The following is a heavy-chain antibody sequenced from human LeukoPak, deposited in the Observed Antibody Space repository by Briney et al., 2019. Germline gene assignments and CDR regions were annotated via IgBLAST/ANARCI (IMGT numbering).Heavy chain of an antibody. CDR1: GGTFSSYA. Sequence: SVKVSCKASGGTFSSYAISWVRQAPGQGLEWMGGIIPIFGTANYAQKFQGRVTITADESTSTAYMELSSLRSEDTAVYYCARGGGYCTNGVCYFDYWGQGTPVTVSS. V-gene: IGHV1-69*13. D-gene: IGHD2-8*01. J-gene: IGHJ4*02. CDR3: ARGGGYCTNGVCYFDY. CDR2: IIPIFGTA.